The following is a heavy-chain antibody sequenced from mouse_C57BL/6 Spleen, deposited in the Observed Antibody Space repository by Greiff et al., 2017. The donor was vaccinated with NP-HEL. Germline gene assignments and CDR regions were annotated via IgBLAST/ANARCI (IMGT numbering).Heavy chain of an antibody. CDR2: IDPNSGGT. J-gene: IGHJ4*01. D-gene: IGHD1-1*01. CDR1: GYTFTSYW. CDR3: ARGGVVAHYYAMDY. V-gene: IGHV1-72*01. Sequence: QVQLQQPGAELVKPGASVKLSCKASGYTFTSYWMHWVKQRPGRGLEWIGRIDPNSGGTKYNEKFKSKATLTVDKPSSTAYMQLSSLTSEDSAVYCGARGGVVAHYYAMDYWGQGTSVTVSS.